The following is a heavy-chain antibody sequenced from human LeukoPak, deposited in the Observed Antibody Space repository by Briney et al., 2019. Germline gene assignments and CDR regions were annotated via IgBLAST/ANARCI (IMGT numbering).Heavy chain of an antibody. CDR2: IWRDGNNQ. Sequence: GGSLRLSCAASGFTFNTYGMPWVRQAPGKGLEWVAVIWRDGNNQFYADSVRGRFTISRDNSKNMMYVQMSSLRAEDTAVYYCVRERAPFDAFDIWGQGTMVSVSS. J-gene: IGHJ3*02. CDR1: GFTFNTYG. V-gene: IGHV3-33*01. CDR3: VRERAPFDAFDI.